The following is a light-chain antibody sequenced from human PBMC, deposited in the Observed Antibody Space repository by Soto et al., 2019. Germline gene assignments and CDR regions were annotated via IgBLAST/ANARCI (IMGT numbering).Light chain of an antibody. CDR1: QTITRY. CDR3: QQTYNPPWT. J-gene: IGKJ1*01. Sequence: DIQMTQSPSSVSASVGDRVTITCRAGQTITRYLNWYQQKPGKAPNLLIYGASTLQSGVPSRFTGSGSGTDFTLTISSLQPEDFATYYCQQTYNPPWTFGLGTKVEI. CDR2: GAS. V-gene: IGKV1-39*01.